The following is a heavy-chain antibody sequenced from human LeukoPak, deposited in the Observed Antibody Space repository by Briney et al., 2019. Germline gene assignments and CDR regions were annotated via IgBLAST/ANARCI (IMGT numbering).Heavy chain of an antibody. D-gene: IGHD6-19*01. CDR2: IYYSGST. CDR3: ARLYSSGWHEDY. J-gene: IGHJ4*02. Sequence: SETLSLTCTVSGGSISSSSYYWGWIRQPPGKGLEWIGSIYYSGSTYYNPSLKSRVTISVDTSKSQFSLKLSSVTAADTAVYYCARLYSSGWHEDYWGQGTLVTVSS. CDR1: GGSISSSSYY. V-gene: IGHV4-39*01.